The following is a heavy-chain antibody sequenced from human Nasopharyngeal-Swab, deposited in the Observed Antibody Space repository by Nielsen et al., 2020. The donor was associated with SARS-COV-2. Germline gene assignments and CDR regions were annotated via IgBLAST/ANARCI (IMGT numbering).Heavy chain of an antibody. CDR1: GGSISSGGYS. D-gene: IGHD6-13*01. Sequence: SETLSLTCAVSGGSISSGGYSWSWIRQPPGKGLEWIGYIYHSGSTYYSPSLKSRVTISVDRSKNQFSLKLSSVTAADTAVYYCARVSRYSSSWQYYYGMDVWGQGTTVTVSS. J-gene: IGHJ6*02. V-gene: IGHV4-30-2*01. CDR3: ARVSRYSSSWQYYYGMDV. CDR2: IYHSGST.